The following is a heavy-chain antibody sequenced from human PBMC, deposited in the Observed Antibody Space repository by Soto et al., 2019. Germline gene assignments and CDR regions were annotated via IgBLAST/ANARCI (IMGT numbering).Heavy chain of an antibody. CDR3: ARENNVLPGCYFDY. D-gene: IGHD3-10*01. V-gene: IGHV4-30-2*01. J-gene: IGHJ4*02. Sequence: QLQLQESGSGLVKPSQTLSLTCAVSGGSISSGGYSWSWIRQPPGKGLEWIGYIYHSGSTYYNPSLKSRVTISVDRSKNQFSLKLSSVTAADTAVYYCARENNVLPGCYFDYWGQGTLVTVSS. CDR2: IYHSGST. CDR1: GGSISSGGYS.